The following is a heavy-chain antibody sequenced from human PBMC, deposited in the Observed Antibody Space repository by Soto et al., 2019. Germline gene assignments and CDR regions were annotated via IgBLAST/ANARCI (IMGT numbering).Heavy chain of an antibody. D-gene: IGHD2-2*01. Sequence: EVQLLESGGGLVQPGGSLRLSCAASGFTFSSYAMSWVRQAPGKGLEWVSAISGSGGSTYYADSVKGRFTISRDNSKNTLYLQMNSLRAEDTAVYYCAKGVGIVVVPAAIFPRSPGRYYYYGMDVWGQGTTVTVSS. CDR1: GFTFSSYA. CDR3: AKGVGIVVVPAAIFPRSPGRYYYYGMDV. CDR2: ISGSGGST. J-gene: IGHJ6*02. V-gene: IGHV3-23*01.